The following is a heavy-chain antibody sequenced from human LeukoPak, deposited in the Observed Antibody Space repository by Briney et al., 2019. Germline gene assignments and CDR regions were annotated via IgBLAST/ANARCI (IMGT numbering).Heavy chain of an antibody. Sequence: GGSLRLSCAASGFTFSSYGMHWVRQAPGKGLEWVAVISYDGSNKYHADSVKGRFTISRDNSKNTLYLQMNSLRAEDTAVYYCAKGARIQRPSPGDYWGQGTLVTVSS. V-gene: IGHV3-30*18. J-gene: IGHJ4*02. D-gene: IGHD5-18*01. CDR3: AKGARIQRPSPGDY. CDR2: ISYDGSNK. CDR1: GFTFSSYG.